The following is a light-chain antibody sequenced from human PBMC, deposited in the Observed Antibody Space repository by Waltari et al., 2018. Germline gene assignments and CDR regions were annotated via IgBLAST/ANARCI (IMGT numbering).Light chain of an antibody. CDR1: QSVSSSY. Sequence: EXVLTXSPGTLSLSPGERATLSCRASQSVSSSYLAWYQQKPGQAPRLLIYGASSRATXIPDRFSGSGXGTDFTLTXSRLEPEDFAVXYCXQXGSSPPMYTXXQXTXLEIK. J-gene: IGKJ2*01. CDR3: XQXGSSPPMYT. V-gene: IGKV3-20*01. CDR2: GAS.